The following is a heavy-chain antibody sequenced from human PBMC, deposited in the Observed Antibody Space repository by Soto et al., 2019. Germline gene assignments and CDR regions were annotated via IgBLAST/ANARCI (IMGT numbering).Heavy chain of an antibody. CDR3: ARKSRDGYNYI. J-gene: IGHJ3*02. CDR2: IYHSGST. V-gene: IGHV4-30-2*01. Sequence: SDTMSLTCGFSGVSLSGGLYSLRWIRQPPGKGLEWIGYIYHSGSTYYNPSLKSRVTISVDRSKNQFSLKLSSVTAADTAVYYCARKSRDGYNYIWGQGTMVNVS. CDR1: GVSLSGGLYS. D-gene: IGHD5-12*01.